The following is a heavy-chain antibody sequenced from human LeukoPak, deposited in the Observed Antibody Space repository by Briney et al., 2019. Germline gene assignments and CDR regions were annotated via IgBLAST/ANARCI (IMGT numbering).Heavy chain of an antibody. CDR1: GGSISSYY. J-gene: IGHJ4*02. CDR2: IYYSGST. V-gene: IGHV4-59*01. CDR3: ARAYAVAGTFDF. Sequence: SETLSLTCTVSGGSISSYYWSWIRQPPGKGLEWIGYIYYSGSTNYNPSLKSRVTISVDTSKNQFSLKLSSVTAADTAVYYCARAYAVAGTFDFWGQGTLVTVSS. D-gene: IGHD6-19*01.